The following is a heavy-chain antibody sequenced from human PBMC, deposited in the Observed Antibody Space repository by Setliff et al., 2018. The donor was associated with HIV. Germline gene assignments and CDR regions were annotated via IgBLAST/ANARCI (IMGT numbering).Heavy chain of an antibody. Sequence: SETLSLTCNVSGDSISNHYWNWIRQPPGKGLEWIATIYNSGNSVSNPSLKSRVTISVDTSKNQFSLTLNSVTAADTAVYYCARGGPGSSFGYDWFDPWGQGTPVTVSS. CDR3: ARGGPGSSFGYDWFDP. J-gene: IGHJ5*02. CDR1: GDSISNHY. CDR2: IYNSGNS. V-gene: IGHV4-59*11. D-gene: IGHD5-18*01.